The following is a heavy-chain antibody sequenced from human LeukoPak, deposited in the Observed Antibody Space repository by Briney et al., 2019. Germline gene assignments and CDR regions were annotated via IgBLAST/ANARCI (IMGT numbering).Heavy chain of an antibody. J-gene: IGHJ4*02. CDR2: IIPIFGTA. CDR1: GGTFSSYA. Sequence: SVKVSCKASGGTFSSYAISWVRQAPGQGLEWMGGIIPIFGTANYAQKFQGRVPITADESTSTAYMELSSLRSEDTAVYYCAREGAYSGSYTYWGQGTLVTVSS. V-gene: IGHV1-69*13. D-gene: IGHD1-26*01. CDR3: AREGAYSGSYTY.